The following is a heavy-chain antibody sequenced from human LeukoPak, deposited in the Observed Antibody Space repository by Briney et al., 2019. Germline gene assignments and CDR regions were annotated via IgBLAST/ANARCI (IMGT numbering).Heavy chain of an antibody. D-gene: IGHD6-19*01. CDR2: ISSSGSTI. J-gene: IGHJ4*02. CDR1: GFTFSSYE. CDR3: ATVLVGSSGWLFEY. Sequence: GGSLRLSCAASGFTFSSYEMNWVRQAPGKGLEWVSYISSSGSTIYYADSVKGRFTISRDNAKNSLYLQMNSLRAEDTAIYYCATVLVGSSGWLFEYWGQGTLVTVSS. V-gene: IGHV3-48*03.